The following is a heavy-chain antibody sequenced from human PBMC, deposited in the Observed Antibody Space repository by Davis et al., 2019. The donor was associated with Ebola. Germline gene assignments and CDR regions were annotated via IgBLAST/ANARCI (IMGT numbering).Heavy chain of an antibody. CDR3: ARRWLYWWSGMDV. CDR1: GYIFTTYA. CDR2: MNPNSGNT. Sequence: AASVKVSCKASGYIFTTYAIHWVRQATGQGLEWMGWMNPNSGNTGYAQKFQGRVTMTRNTSISTAYMELSSLRSEDTAVYYCARRWLYWWSGMDVWGQGTTVTVSS. V-gene: IGHV1-8*01. D-gene: IGHD2-8*02. J-gene: IGHJ6*02.